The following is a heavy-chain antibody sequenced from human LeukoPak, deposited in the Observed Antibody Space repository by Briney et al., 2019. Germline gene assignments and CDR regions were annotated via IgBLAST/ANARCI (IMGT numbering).Heavy chain of an antibody. D-gene: IGHD2-2*02. V-gene: IGHV3-30*01. J-gene: IGHJ4*02. Sequence: GGTLRLSCAASGFTFSSYAMHWVRQAPGKGLEWVAVISYDGSNKYYAYSVKGRFTISRHNSKNTLYLQMNSLRAEDTAVYYCARGGKAKGYCSSTSCYNFYYWGEGTLVTVSS. CDR2: ISYDGSNK. CDR3: ARGGKAKGYCSSTSCYNFYY. CDR1: GFTFSSYA.